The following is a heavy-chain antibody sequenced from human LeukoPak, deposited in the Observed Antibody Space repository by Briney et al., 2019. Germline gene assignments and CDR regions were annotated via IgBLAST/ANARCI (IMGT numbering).Heavy chain of an antibody. J-gene: IGHJ4*02. CDR1: GYTFSSYG. Sequence: ASVRVSCKASGYTFSSYGITWVRQAPGQGLEWMGWISGYNGNTNYAQKLKGRVTITTDTSTSTAYVELRSLRSDDTALYYCARALPFTAAGTPFDYWGQGTLVTVSS. D-gene: IGHD6-13*01. V-gene: IGHV1-18*04. CDR2: ISGYNGNT. CDR3: ARALPFTAAGTPFDY.